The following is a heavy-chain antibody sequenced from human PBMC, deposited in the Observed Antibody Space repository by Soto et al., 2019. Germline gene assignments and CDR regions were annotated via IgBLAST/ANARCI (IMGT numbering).Heavy chain of an antibody. CDR1: G. D-gene: IGHD6-13*01. CDR3: AHKGGSSKEGQYRAF. Sequence: GVGWISQPPGKALEWLALIYWDDDKRYSPSLKSRLTITKDTSKNQVVLTMTNMDPVDTATYFFAHKGGSSKEGQYRAFRGQGTLVPVSS. CDR2: IYWDDDK. J-gene: IGHJ4*02. V-gene: IGHV2-5*02.